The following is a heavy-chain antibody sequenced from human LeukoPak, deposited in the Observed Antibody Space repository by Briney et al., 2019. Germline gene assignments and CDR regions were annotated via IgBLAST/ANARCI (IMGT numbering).Heavy chain of an antibody. CDR1: GFTFSTYA. J-gene: IGHJ4*02. CDR2: ISANGDST. D-gene: IGHD6-13*01. CDR3: VKRGMAAGDYYFDY. V-gene: IGHV3-64D*06. Sequence: PGGSLRLSCSASGFTFSTYAMHWVRQAPGKGLEYVSVISANGDSTYYADSVKGRFTISRDNSKNTLYLQMNGLRVADTAVYYCVKRGMAAGDYYFDYWGQGTLVTVSS.